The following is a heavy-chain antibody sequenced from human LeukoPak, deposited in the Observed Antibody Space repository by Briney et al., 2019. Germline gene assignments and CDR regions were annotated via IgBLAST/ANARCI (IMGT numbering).Heavy chain of an antibody. J-gene: IGHJ5*02. CDR3: AKRAIAVAATDWFDP. V-gene: IGHV3-23*01. CDR1: GFTFSTYA. D-gene: IGHD6-13*01. CDR2: ISGSGGST. Sequence: GGSLRLSCAASGFTFSTYAMSWVRQAPGKGLEWVSTISGSGGSTYYADSVKGRFTISRDNSENTLYLQMNSLRAEDTAVYYCAKRAIAVAATDWFDPWGQGTLVTVSS.